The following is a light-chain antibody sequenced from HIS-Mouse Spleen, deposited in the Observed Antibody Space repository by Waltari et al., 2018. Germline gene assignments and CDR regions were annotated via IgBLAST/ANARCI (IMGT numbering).Light chain of an antibody. Sequence: SSELTQDPAVSVALGQTVRITCQRDSLRSYYASWYQQKPAQAPVLVIYGKNNRPSGIPDRFSGSSSGNTASLTITGAQAEDEADYYCNSRDSSGNPQVFGGGTKLTVL. J-gene: IGLJ2*01. CDR1: SLRSYY. CDR2: GKN. V-gene: IGLV3-19*01. CDR3: NSRDSSGNPQV.